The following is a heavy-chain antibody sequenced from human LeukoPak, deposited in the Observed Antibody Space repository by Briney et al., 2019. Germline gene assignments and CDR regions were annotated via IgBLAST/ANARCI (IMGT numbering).Heavy chain of an antibody. V-gene: IGHV1-3*03. CDR3: ARDSTVAGTVYYFDY. CDR1: GYTFTSYA. Sequence: ASAKVSCKASGYTFTSYAMHWVRQAPGQRLEWMGWINAGNGNTKYSQEFQGRVTITRDTSASTAYMELSSLRSEDMAVYYCARDSTVAGTVYYFDYWGQGTLVTVSS. CDR2: INAGNGNT. J-gene: IGHJ4*02. D-gene: IGHD6-19*01.